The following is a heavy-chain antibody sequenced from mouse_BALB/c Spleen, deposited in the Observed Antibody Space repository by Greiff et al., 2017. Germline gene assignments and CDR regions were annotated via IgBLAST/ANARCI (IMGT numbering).Heavy chain of an antibody. CDR2: ISYSGST. Sequence: EVQLQQSGPGLVKPSQSLSLTCTVTGYSITSDYAWNWIRQFPGNKLEWMGYISYSGSTSYNPSLKSRISITRDTSKNQFFLQLNSVTTEDTATYYCARVYYGSSYGAMDYWGQGTSVTVSS. V-gene: IGHV3-2*02. J-gene: IGHJ4*01. CDR3: ARVYYGSSYGAMDY. D-gene: IGHD1-1*01. CDR1: GYSITSDYA.